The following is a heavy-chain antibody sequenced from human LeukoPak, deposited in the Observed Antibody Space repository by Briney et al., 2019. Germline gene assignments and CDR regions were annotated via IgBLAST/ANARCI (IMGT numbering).Heavy chain of an antibody. CDR1: GFTFSSYA. CDR2: ISGSGGST. J-gene: IGHJ4*02. Sequence: PGGSLRLSCAASGFTFSSYAMSWVRQAPGKGLEWVSAISGSGGSTYYVDSVKGRFTISRDNSKNTLYLQMNSLRAEDTAVYYCAKDPSGSYQRGVYWGQGTLVTVSS. D-gene: IGHD1-26*01. CDR3: AKDPSGSYQRGVY. V-gene: IGHV3-23*01.